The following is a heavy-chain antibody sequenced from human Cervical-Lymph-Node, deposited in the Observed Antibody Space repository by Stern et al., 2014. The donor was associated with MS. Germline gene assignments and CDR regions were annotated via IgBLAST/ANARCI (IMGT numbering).Heavy chain of an antibody. CDR3: ARSNYGDYYYYGMDV. CDR2: IWYDGSNK. V-gene: IGHV3-33*01. CDR1: GFTFSSYG. Sequence: QVQLVESGGGVVQPGRSLRLSCAASGFTFSSYGMYWVRQAPGKGLEWVAVIWYDGSNKYYADSVKGRFTISRDNSKNTLYLQMNSLRAEDTAVYYCARSNYGDYYYYGMDVWGQGTTVTVSS. D-gene: IGHD4-17*01. J-gene: IGHJ6*02.